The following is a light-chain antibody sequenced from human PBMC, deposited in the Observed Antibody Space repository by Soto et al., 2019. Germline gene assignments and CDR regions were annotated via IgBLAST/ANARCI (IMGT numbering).Light chain of an antibody. CDR2: EGT. CDR3: CSSAGSGTYV. CDR1: SSDVGNYDL. V-gene: IGLV2-23*01. J-gene: IGLJ1*01. Sequence: LTQPASVSGSPGQSIAISCTGTSSDVGNYDLVSWYQQHPGKAPKLMIYEGTKRPSGVSNRFSGSKSGNTASLTISGLQAEDEADYYCCSSAGSGTYVFGTGTKVTVL.